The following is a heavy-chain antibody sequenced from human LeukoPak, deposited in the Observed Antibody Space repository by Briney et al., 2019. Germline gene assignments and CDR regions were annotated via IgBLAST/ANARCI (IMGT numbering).Heavy chain of an antibody. D-gene: IGHD3-3*01. J-gene: IGHJ4*02. V-gene: IGHV1-2*02. CDR1: GYTFTGYY. Sequence: ASVKVSCKASGYTFTGYYMHWVRQAPGQGLEWMGWINPNSGGTNYAQKFQGRVTMTRDTSISTAYMELSRLRSEDTAVYYCARENTIFGVVSGGNYFDFWGQGTLVTVSS. CDR3: ARENTIFGVVSGGNYFDF. CDR2: INPNSGGT.